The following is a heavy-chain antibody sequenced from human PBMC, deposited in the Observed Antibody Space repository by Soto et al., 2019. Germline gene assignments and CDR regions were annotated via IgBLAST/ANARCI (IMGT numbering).Heavy chain of an antibody. Sequence: ASVKVSCKASGYTFTSYDINWVRQATGQGLEWMGWMNPNSGNTGYAQKFQGRVTMTRNTSISTAYMELSSLRSEDTAVYYCARVSAPSNAFDIWGQGTMVTVS. CDR1: GYTFTSYD. J-gene: IGHJ3*02. V-gene: IGHV1-8*01. CDR2: MNPNSGNT. CDR3: ARVSAPSNAFDI.